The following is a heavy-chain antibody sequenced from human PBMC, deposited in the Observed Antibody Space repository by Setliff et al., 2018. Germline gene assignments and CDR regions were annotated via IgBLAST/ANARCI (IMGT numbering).Heavy chain of an antibody. V-gene: IGHV3-7*04. CDR2: INQDGSGK. J-gene: IGHJ3*01. Sequence: GGSLRLSCAASGFTFSSFWMAWVRQSPGRGLEWVANINQDGSGKFYVDSVKGRFTILRDNAKNSLFLQMDSLRVDDTAVYYCGRAGKPYAIDVWGQGTMVTVSS. CDR1: GFTFSSFW. CDR3: GRAGKPYAIDV.